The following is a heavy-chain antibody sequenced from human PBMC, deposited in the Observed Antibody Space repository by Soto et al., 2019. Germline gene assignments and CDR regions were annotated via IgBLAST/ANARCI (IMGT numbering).Heavy chain of an antibody. CDR1: GGTFSSYA. D-gene: IGHD3-22*01. V-gene: IGHV1-69*06. J-gene: IGHJ4*02. CDR2: IIPIFGTA. Sequence: SVKVSCKASGGTFSSYAISWVRQAPGQGLEWMGGIIPIFGTANYAQKFQGRVTITADKSTSTAYTELSSLRSEDTAVYYCARDSDSSGYYIDWGQGTLVTVSS. CDR3: ARDSDSSGYYID.